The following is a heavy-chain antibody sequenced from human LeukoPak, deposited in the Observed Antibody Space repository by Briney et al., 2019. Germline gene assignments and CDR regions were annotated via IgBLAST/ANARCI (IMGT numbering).Heavy chain of an antibody. V-gene: IGHV3-23*01. J-gene: IGHJ5*02. CDR2: ISGSGGSI. CDR1: GFTFSSYA. Sequence: GGSLRLSCAASGFTFSSYAMNWVRQAPGKGLEWVSGISGSGGSIYYADSVKGRFTISRDNSKNTLYLQMNSLRAEDTAVYYCAKVAYSSGWYWFDPWGQGTLVTVSS. D-gene: IGHD6-19*01. CDR3: AKVAYSSGWYWFDP.